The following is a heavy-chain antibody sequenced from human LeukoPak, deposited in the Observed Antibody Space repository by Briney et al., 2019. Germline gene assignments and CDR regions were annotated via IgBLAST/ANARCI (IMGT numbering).Heavy chain of an antibody. CDR3: ARDQGQLVFDY. CDR1: GFTFSSYA. V-gene: IGHV3-64*01. CDR2: ISSNGGST. Sequence: GGSLRLSCAASGFTFSSYAMHWVRQAPGKGLEYVSAISSNGGSTYYANSVKGRFTISRDNSKNTLYLQMGSLRAEDMAVYYCARDQGQLVFDYWGQGTLVTVSS. J-gene: IGHJ4*02. D-gene: IGHD6-13*01.